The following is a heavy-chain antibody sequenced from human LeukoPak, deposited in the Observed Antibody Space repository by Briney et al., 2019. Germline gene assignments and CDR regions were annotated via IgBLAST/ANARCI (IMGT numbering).Heavy chain of an antibody. CDR3: ATGAYFEY. CDR1: GFTFSRYG. V-gene: IGHV3-23*01. J-gene: IGHJ4*02. Sequence: GGSLRLSCAASGFTFSRYGMTWVRQAPGKGLEWVSTISDTGASTYYADSVKDRFTIPRDNSKNTLYLQMSGLRAEDTAIYYCATGAYFEYWGQGALVTVSS. CDR2: ISDTGAST.